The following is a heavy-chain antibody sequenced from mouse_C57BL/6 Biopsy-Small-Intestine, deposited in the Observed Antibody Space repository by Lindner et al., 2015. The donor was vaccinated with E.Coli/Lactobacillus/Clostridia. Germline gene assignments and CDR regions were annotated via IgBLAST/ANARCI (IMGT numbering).Heavy chain of an antibody. J-gene: IGHJ1*01. Sequence: SVKVSCKAFWRHLQQLYNQLGATGPSVQGLEWMGAIITMYGTTNYAQKFQGRVTLTADVSTSTVYMELSSLRPDDTAVYYCARDREVYSPSSGYSHAGFDPWGQGTMVTVSS. D-gene: IGHD1-1*01. CDR1: RHLQQLY. CDR3: ARDREVYSPSSGYSHAGFDP. V-gene: IGHV1-81*01. CDR2: IITMYGTT.